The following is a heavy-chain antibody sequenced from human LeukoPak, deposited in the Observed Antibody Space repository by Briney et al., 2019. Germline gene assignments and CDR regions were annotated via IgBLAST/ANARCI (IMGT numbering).Heavy chain of an antibody. CDR3: ARTDSSGCQDY. J-gene: IGHJ4*02. V-gene: IGHV4-59*08. D-gene: IGHD6-19*01. CDR2: IYSSGST. CDR1: GGSISGYY. Sequence: PSETLSLTCTVSGGSISGYYWGWIRQPPGKGLEWIGYIYSSGSTNYNPSLKSRVTISVDTSKNQFSLKLSSVTAADTAVYYCARTDSSGCQDYWGQGTLVTVSS.